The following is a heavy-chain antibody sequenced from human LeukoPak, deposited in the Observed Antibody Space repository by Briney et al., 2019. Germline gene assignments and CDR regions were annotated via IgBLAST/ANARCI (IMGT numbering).Heavy chain of an antibody. CDR1: GFPVSSNY. V-gene: IGHV3-53*01. CDR3: ARGFPGYCFDY. Sequence: PGGSLRLSCAAPGFPVSSNYMGWVRQAPGKGLEWVSVIYSGGSTYYADSVKGRFTISRDNSKNTLYLQMNSLRADDTAVYYCARGFPGYCFDYWGQGTLVTVSS. CDR2: IYSGGST. J-gene: IGHJ4*02. D-gene: IGHD6-13*01.